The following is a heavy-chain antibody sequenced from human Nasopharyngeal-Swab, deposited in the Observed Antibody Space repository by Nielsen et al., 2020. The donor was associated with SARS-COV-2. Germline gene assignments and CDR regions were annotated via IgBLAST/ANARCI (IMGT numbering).Heavy chain of an antibody. CDR1: GFTFDDYA. CDR3: YLSAQLVRRAFDI. CDR2: IRSKAYGGTT. Sequence: GESLKISCAASGFTFDDYAMHWVRQAPGKGLEWVGFIRSKAYGGTTEYAASVKGRFTISRDDSKSIAYLQMNSLKTEDTAVYYCYLSAQLVRRAFDIWGQGTMVTVSS. V-gene: IGHV3-49*04. D-gene: IGHD6-13*01. J-gene: IGHJ3*02.